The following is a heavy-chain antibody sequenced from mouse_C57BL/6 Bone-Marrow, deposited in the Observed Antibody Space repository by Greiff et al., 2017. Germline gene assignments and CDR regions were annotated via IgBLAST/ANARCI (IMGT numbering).Heavy chain of an antibody. V-gene: IGHV1-54*01. Sequence: VQLQQSGAELVRPGTSVKVSCKASGYAFTNYLVEWVKQRPGQGLEWIGVINPGSGGTNYNEKFKGKATLTADKYSSTVYMQLSSLTSEDSAVYCCAREGLRRGLAYWGQGTLVTVSA. J-gene: IGHJ3*01. CDR2: INPGSGGT. CDR3: AREGLRRGLAY. CDR1: GYAFTNYL. D-gene: IGHD2-2*01.